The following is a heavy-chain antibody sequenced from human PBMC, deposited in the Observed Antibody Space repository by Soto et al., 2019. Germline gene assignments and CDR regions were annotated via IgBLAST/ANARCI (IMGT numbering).Heavy chain of an antibody. J-gene: IGHJ4*02. Sequence: PSETLSLTCTVSGGTISSWYWSWIRQPPGKGLEWIGYIYYSGSTNCNPSLKSRVTISVDTSKNQFSLKLSSVTAADTAVYYCAGRYRDPISIWAQGTLVPGSA. V-gene: IGHV4-59*08. CDR1: GGTISSWY. CDR2: IYYSGST. D-gene: IGHD3-16*02. CDR3: AGRYRDPISI.